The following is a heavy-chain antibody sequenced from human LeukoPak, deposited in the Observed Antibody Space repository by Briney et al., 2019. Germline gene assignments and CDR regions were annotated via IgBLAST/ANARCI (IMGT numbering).Heavy chain of an antibody. CDR3: PRVGPPGWYSSSLDYMDV. CDR2: ISSSSSYI. V-gene: IGHV3-21*01. J-gene: IGHJ6*03. D-gene: IGHD6-6*01. Sequence: GGSLRLSCAASGFTFSSYSMNWLRQAPGKGLEWVSSISSSSSYIYYADSVKGRFTISRDNAKNSLYLQMNSLRAEDTAVYYCPRVGPPGWYSSSLDYMDVWGKGTTVTVSS. CDR1: GFTFSSYS.